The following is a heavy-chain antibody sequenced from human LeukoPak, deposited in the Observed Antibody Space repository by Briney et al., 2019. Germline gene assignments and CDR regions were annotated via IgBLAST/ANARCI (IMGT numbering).Heavy chain of an antibody. V-gene: IGHV3-21*01. J-gene: IGHJ4*02. CDR2: ISSSSGYI. CDR1: GFTLSSYA. D-gene: IGHD4-11*01. CDR3: ARGTPTTRDFDS. Sequence: GGSLRLSCAASGFTLSSYAMSWVRQAPGKGLEWVSSISSSSGYIYYADSLKGRFTISRDNAKNSLYLQMNSLRAEDTALYYCARGTPTTRDFDSWGQGTLVTVSS.